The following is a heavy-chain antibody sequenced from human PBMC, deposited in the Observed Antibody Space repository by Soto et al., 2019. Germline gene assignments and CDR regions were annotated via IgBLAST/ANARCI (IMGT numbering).Heavy chain of an antibody. CDR1: GGSISSSNW. J-gene: IGHJ6*02. CDR2: IYHSGST. V-gene: IGHV4-4*02. CDR3: ARDRGGTTLYYYYGMDV. Sequence: ETLSLTCAVSGGSISSSNWWSWVRQPPGKGLEWIGEIYHSGSTNYNPSLKSRVTISVDKSKNQFSLKLSSVTAADTAVYYCARDRGGTTLYYYYGMDVWGQGTTVTVSS. D-gene: IGHD1-1*01.